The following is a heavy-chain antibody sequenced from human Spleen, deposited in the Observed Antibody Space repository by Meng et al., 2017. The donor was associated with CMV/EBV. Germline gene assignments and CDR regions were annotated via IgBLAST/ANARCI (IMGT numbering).Heavy chain of an antibody. J-gene: IGHJ6*02. V-gene: IGHV5-51*01. Sequence: KVSCKGSGYTFTNYWIGWVRQMPGKGLEWMGVIYPGDSDTKYSPSFEGQVTISADKSISTAYLQWSSLKASDTAMYYCARGFYSNYYYGMDVWGQGTTVTVSS. CDR1: GYTFTNYW. CDR2: IYPGDSDT. D-gene: IGHD4-11*01. CDR3: ARGFYSNYYYGMDV.